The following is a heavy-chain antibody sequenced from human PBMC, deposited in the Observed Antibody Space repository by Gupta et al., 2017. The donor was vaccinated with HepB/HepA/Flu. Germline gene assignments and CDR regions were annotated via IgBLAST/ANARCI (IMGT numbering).Heavy chain of an antibody. D-gene: IGHD3-3*02. CDR2: IWYDGSKK. CDR1: GFTFSSYG. Sequence: QVQLVESGGGVVQPGKSLRLSCAVSGFTFSSYGLPGVRQAPGKGLEWVAVIWYDGSKKYYADSVKGRFTISRDSSKTTLYLQMDSLRVEDTAVYYCARSHFWSGYNLEFWGQGTLVTVSS. J-gene: IGHJ4*02. CDR3: ARSHFWSGYNLEF. V-gene: IGHV3-33*01.